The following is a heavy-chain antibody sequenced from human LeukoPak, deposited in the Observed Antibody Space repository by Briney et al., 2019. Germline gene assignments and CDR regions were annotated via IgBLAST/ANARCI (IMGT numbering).Heavy chain of an antibody. D-gene: IGHD3-10*01. CDR3: AKDISMVRGAFDY. J-gene: IGHJ4*02. CDR2: ISSGSSTI. CDR1: GFTFSSYS. Sequence: GGSLRLSCAASGFTFSSYSMNWVRQAPGKGLEWISYISSGSSTIYYADSVKGRFTISRDNAKNSLYLQMNSLRAEDTALYYCAKDISMVRGAFDYWGQGTLVTVSS. V-gene: IGHV3-48*04.